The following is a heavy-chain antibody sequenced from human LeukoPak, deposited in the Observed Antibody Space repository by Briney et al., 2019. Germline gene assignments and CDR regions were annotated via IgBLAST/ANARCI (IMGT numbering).Heavy chain of an antibody. CDR3: ARDGTPIHSSGWVYMDV. J-gene: IGHJ6*04. CDR2: ISHDGGNK. Sequence: GGSLRLSCAASGFTLSRHPIFWVRQAPGKGLEWVAVISHDGGNKYYTDSVKGRFTISRDNAKNSLYLQMNSLRAEDTAVYYCARDGTPIHSSGWVYMDVWGKGTTVTISS. D-gene: IGHD6-25*01. CDR1: GFTLSRHP. V-gene: IGHV3-30*04.